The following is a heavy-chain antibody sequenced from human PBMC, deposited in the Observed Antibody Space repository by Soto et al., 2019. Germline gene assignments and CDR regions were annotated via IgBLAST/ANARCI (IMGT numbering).Heavy chain of an antibody. V-gene: IGHV1-18*01. CDR3: ARHPGDRQKYYFDY. Sequence: ASVKVSCKASGYTFTSYGISWVRQAPGQGLEWMGWISAYNGNTNYAQKLQGRVTMTTDTSTSTAYMELRSLRSDDTAVYYCARHPGDRQKYYFDYWGQGTLVTVSS. D-gene: IGHD2-21*01. CDR2: ISAYNGNT. CDR1: GYTFTSYG. J-gene: IGHJ4*02.